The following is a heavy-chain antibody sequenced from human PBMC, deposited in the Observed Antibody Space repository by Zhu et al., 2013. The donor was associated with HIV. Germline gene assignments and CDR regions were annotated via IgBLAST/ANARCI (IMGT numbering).Heavy chain of an antibody. D-gene: IGHD2-8*02. Sequence: QVQLQESGPGLVKPSGTLSLTCAVSGGSISSSNWWSWVRQPPGKGLEWIGEIYHSGSTNYNPSLKSRVTISVDKSKNQFSLKLSSVTAADTAVYYCARDLGDCTGGVCPNNWFDPWGPGYRGHRRV. V-gene: IGHV4-4*02. CDR1: GGSISSSNW. CDR3: ARDLGDCTGGVCPNNWFDP. J-gene: IGHJ5*02. CDR2: IYHSGST.